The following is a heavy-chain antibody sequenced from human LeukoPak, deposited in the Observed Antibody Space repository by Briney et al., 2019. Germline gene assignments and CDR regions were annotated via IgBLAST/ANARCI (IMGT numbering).Heavy chain of an antibody. Sequence: GGSLRLSCAASGFTFSSYGMHWVRQAPGKGLEWVAFIRYDGSNKYYADFVKGRFTISRDNSKNTLYLQMNSLRAEDTAVYYCAKLGLLWTTRDDYFDYWGQGTLVTVSS. CDR2: IRYDGSNK. CDR3: AKLGLLWTTRDDYFDY. CDR1: GFTFSSYG. D-gene: IGHD3-10*01. V-gene: IGHV3-30*02. J-gene: IGHJ4*02.